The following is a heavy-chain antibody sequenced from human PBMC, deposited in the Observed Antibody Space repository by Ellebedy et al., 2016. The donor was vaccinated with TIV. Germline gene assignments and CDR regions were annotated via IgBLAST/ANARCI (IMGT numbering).Heavy chain of an antibody. CDR1: GGSISSNSHS. J-gene: IGHJ5*02. D-gene: IGHD5-12*01. CDR2: IYHSGNT. CDR3: ARLTLGGYDARNWFDP. V-gene: IGHV4-39*01. Sequence: MPSETLSLTCTVSGGSISSNSHSWGWVRQPPGKGLEWIGSIYHSGNTDYSPSLKSRVTISVDTSKNQFSLKLNFVTAADTAVYYCARLTLGGYDARNWFDPWGQGTLVTVSS.